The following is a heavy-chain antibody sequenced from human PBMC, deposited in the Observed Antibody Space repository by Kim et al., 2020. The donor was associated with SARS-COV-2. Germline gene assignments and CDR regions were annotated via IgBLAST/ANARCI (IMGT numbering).Heavy chain of an antibody. CDR3: ARQPFNYYSSSWYSGRGVYNWFDP. CDR2: IYYSGST. D-gene: IGHD6-13*01. Sequence: SETLSLTCTVSGGSISSSSYYWGWIRQPPGKGLEWIGSIYYSGSTYYNPSLKSRVTISVDTSKNQFSLKLSSVTAADTAVYYCARQPFNYYSSSWYSGRGVYNWFDPWGQGTLVTVSS. CDR1: GGSISSSSYY. J-gene: IGHJ5*02. V-gene: IGHV4-39*01.